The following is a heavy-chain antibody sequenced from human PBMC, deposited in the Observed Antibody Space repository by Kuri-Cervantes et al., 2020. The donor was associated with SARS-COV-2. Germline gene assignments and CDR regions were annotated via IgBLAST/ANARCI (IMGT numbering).Heavy chain of an antibody. D-gene: IGHD3-10*01. CDR2: INHSGST. Sequence: SETLSLTCAVYGGSFSGYYWSWIRQPPGKGLEWIGEINHSGSTNYNPSLKSRVTMSVDTSKNQFSLKLSSVTAADTAVYYCARDGVLLWFGELDVWGPGTLVTVSS. CDR1: GGSFSGYY. V-gene: IGHV4-34*01. CDR3: ARDGVLLWFGELDV. J-gene: IGHJ4*02.